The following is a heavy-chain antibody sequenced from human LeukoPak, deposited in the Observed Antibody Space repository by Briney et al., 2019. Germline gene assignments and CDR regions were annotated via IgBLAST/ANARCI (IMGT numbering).Heavy chain of an antibody. J-gene: IGHJ4*02. D-gene: IGHD3-10*01. Sequence: SETLSLTCTVSGGSISSGDYYWSWIRQPPGKGLGWIGYIYYSGSTYYNPSLKSRVTISVDTSKNQFSLKLSSVTAGDTAVYYCARGPGSGSYYKVGFDYWGQGTLVTVSS. CDR2: IYYSGST. CDR3: ARGPGSGSYYKVGFDY. CDR1: GGSISSGDYY. V-gene: IGHV4-30-4*08.